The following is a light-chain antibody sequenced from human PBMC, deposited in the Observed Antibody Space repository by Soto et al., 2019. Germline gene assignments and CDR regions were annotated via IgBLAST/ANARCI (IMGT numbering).Light chain of an antibody. CDR1: NSNVGFYDY. V-gene: IGLV2-14*01. CDR3: SSYTSSSTLLI. CDR2: DVN. Sequence: QSVLTQPASVSGSPRQSITISCTGTNSNVGFYDYVSWYQQYPGKAPKLMIYDVNKRPSGVSNRFSGSKSGNTASLTISGLQAEDEADYYCSSYTSSSTLLIFGGGTKVTVL. J-gene: IGLJ2*01.